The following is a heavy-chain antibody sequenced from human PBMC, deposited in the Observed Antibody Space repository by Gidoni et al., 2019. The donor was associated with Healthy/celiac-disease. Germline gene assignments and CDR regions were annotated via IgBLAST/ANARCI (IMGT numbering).Heavy chain of an antibody. J-gene: IGHJ4*02. CDR1: GFTFSSYG. CDR3: ARTYYYDSSPLNY. CDR2: IEYDGSNK. D-gene: IGHD3-22*01. V-gene: IGHV3-33*01. Sequence: QVQLVESVGGVVQPGRSLRLSCAAAGFTFSSYGMHWVRQAPGKGLGCVAVIEYDGSNKYYADSLKGRFTISRDNSKNTLYLQMNSLRAEDTAVYYCARTYYYDSSPLNYWGQGTLVTVSS.